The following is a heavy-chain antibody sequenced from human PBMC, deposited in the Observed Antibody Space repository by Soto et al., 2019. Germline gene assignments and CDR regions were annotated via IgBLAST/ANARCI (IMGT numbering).Heavy chain of an antibody. CDR2: INPFGGST. CDR3: ARDLAAAGL. Sequence: QVQLVQSGAEVKKPGASVKVSCKASGYTFTSHYIHWVRQAPGQGLEWMAIINPFGGSTNYAQSFEGRVTLTMDTSTSTVYMELSSLRSEDTAVYYCARDLAAAGLWGQGTLVTVSS. J-gene: IGHJ1*01. V-gene: IGHV1-46*01. CDR1: GYTFTSHY. D-gene: IGHD6-13*01.